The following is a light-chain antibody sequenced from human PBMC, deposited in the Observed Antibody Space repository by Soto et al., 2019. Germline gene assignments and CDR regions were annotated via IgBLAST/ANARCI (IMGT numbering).Light chain of an antibody. CDR3: QQYISYRA. Sequence: IPMPQSPYTLSAAVGDTVPITCRASQSIDTWLAWHQQKPGRAPKLLISKASILESGVPSRFSGSGSGTDFTLTINGLQPDDFAIYYCQQYISYRAFGQGTKVDI. J-gene: IGKJ1*01. CDR2: KAS. V-gene: IGKV1-5*03. CDR1: QSIDTW.